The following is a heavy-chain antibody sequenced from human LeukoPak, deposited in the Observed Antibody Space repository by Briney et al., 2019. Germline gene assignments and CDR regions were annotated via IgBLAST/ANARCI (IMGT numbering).Heavy chain of an antibody. D-gene: IGHD4-17*01. V-gene: IGHV3-9*01. Sequence: GGSLRLSCGASGFTFDDYAMHWVRHAPGKGLEGVSGISWHSGSIGYADSVKGRFTISRDNAKNSLYLQMNSLRAADTALYYCATPDYGDNDAFDIWGQGTMVTVSS. CDR3: ATPDYGDNDAFDI. CDR2: ISWHSGSI. CDR1: GFTFDDYA. J-gene: IGHJ3*02.